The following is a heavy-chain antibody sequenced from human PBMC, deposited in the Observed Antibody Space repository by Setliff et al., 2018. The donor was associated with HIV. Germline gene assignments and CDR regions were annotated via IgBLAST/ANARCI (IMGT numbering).Heavy chain of an antibody. Sequence: PSETLSLTCSVSGISINGYYWSWIRQSPRPRLEWIGYVSSIGNTNYNPSLKSRVTIPVDTSKNQFSLQLNSVTAADTAVYFCARTRAPYFFDFWGQGAQVTVSS. J-gene: IGHJ4*02. CDR2: VSSIGNT. CDR1: GISINGYY. CDR3: ARTRAPYFFDF. V-gene: IGHV4-4*08. D-gene: IGHD1-26*01.